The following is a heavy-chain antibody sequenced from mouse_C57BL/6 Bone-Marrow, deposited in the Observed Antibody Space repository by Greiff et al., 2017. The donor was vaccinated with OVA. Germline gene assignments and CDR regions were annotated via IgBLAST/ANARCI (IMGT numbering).Heavy chain of an antibody. D-gene: IGHD1-1*01. CDR2: INPNYGTT. V-gene: IGHV1-39*01. J-gene: IGHJ1*03. CDR3: SFYYGSSYRYFYV. CDR1: GYSFTDYN. Sequence: EVQLQQSGPELVKPGASVKISCKASGYSFTDYNMNWVKQSNGKSLEWIGVINPNYGTTSYNQKFKGKATLTVDQSSSTAYMQLNSLTSDDSAVYYCSFYYGSSYRYFYVWGTGTTVTVSS.